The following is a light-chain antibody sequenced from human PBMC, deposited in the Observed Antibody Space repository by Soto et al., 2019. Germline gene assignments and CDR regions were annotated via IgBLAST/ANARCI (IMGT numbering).Light chain of an antibody. Sequence: DIQMTQSPSTLSASVGDRVTITCRASQTITTWLAWYQQKPGKAPELLIYDASRLQSGAPPRFSGSGFGTEFSLTISGLQPDDSATYYCQQYSNYSGTVGQGTTVDIX. V-gene: IGKV1-5*01. CDR3: QQYSNYSGT. CDR2: DAS. CDR1: QTITTW. J-gene: IGKJ1*01.